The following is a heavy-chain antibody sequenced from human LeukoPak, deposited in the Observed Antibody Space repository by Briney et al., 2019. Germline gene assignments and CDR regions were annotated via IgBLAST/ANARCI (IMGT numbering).Heavy chain of an antibody. CDR1: GYTLTELS. Sequence: GASVKVSCKVSGYTLTELSMHWVRQAPGKGLEWVSVIYSGGSTYYADSVKGRFTISRDNSKNTLYLQMTSLRAEDTAVYYCARGFSPDTVTFDYWGQGTLVTVSS. CDR3: ARGFSPDTVTFDY. V-gene: IGHV3-53*01. D-gene: IGHD5-18*01. J-gene: IGHJ4*02. CDR2: IYSGGST.